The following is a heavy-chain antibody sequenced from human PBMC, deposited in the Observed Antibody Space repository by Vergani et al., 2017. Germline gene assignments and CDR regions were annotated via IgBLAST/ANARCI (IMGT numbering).Heavy chain of an antibody. CDR3: ARGGSRVYYYYYMDV. V-gene: IGHV5-51*01. Sequence: EVQLVQSGAEVKKPGESLKISCKGSGYSFTSYWIGWVRQMPGKGLEWMGIIYPGDSDTRYSPSFQGQVTISADKSLSTAYLQWSSMKASDTSMYYCARGGSRVYYYYYMDVWGKGTTVTVSS. CDR2: IYPGDSDT. J-gene: IGHJ6*03. CDR1: GYSFTSYW. D-gene: IGHD1-26*01.